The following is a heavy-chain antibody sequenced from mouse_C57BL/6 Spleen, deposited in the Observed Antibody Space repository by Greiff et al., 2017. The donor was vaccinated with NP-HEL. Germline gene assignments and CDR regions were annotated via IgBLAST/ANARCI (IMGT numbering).Heavy chain of an antibody. D-gene: IGHD2-5*01. CDR3: AIYSNYVIYYAMDY. CDR2: IHPNSGST. V-gene: IGHV1-64*01. Sequence: QVQLKQPGAELVKPGASVKLSCKASGYTFTSYWMHWVKQRPGQGLEWIGMIHPNSGSTNYNEKFKSKATLTVDKSSSTAYMQLSSLTSEDSAVYYCAIYSNYVIYYAMDYWGQGTSVTVSS. CDR1: GYTFTSYW. J-gene: IGHJ4*01.